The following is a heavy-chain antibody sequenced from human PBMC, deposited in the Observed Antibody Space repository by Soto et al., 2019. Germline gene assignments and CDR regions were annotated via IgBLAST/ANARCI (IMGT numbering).Heavy chain of an antibody. CDR3: ARPPRDSSSWGYYFDY. D-gene: IGHD6-13*01. CDR2: IYHSGTT. Sequence: PSETLSLTCAVSGGSISSGGYSWSWIRQPPGKGLEWIGYIYHSGTTYYNPSLKSRVTISVDRSKNQFSLKLSSVTAADTAVYYCARPPRDSSSWGYYFDYWGQGTLVTVSS. CDR1: GGSISSGGYS. V-gene: IGHV4-30-2*01. J-gene: IGHJ4*02.